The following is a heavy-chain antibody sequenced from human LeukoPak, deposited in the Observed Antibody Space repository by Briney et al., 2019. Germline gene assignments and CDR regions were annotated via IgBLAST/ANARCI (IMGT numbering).Heavy chain of an antibody. CDR3: ATDKSWGFDY. CDR2: ITITSSTI. Sequence: PGGSLRLSCAASGFTFSDAWMNWVRQAPGKGLEWISYITITSSTIKYADSVKGRFTISRDNAKNSLYLQINSLRDEDTAVYYCATDKSWGFDYWGQGALVTVSS. J-gene: IGHJ4*02. CDR1: GFTFSDAW. D-gene: IGHD7-27*01. V-gene: IGHV3-48*02.